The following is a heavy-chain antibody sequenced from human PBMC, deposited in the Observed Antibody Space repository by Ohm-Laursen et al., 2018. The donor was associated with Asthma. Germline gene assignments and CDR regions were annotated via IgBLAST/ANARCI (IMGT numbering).Heavy chain of an antibody. CDR2: IYYSGST. CDR1: GGSISSGDYY. Sequence: SETLSLTCPVSGGSISSGDYYWSWIRQPPGKGLEWIGYIYYSGSTYYNPSLKSRVTISVDRSKNQFSLKLSSVTAADTAVYYCARGQSYYDSSGYYYVPPDYWGQGTLVTVSS. D-gene: IGHD3-22*01. J-gene: IGHJ4*02. V-gene: IGHV4-30-4*01. CDR3: ARGQSYYDSSGYYYVPPDY.